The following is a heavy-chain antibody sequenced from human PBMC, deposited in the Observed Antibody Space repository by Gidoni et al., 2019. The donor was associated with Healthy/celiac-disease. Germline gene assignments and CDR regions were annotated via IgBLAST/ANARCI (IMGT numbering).Heavy chain of an antibody. CDR2: IYWDDDK. CDR1: GFSLRTSGVG. CDR3: AHWRGVPRSPHDAFDI. V-gene: IGHV2-5*02. D-gene: IGHD3-10*01. Sequence: QITLKESGPTLVNPTQTLTLPCTFSGFSLRTSGVGVGWIRQPPGKALEWLALIYWDDDKRYSPSLKSRLTITKDTSKNQVVLTMTNMDPVDTATYYCAHWRGVPRSPHDAFDIWGQGTMVTVSS. J-gene: IGHJ3*02.